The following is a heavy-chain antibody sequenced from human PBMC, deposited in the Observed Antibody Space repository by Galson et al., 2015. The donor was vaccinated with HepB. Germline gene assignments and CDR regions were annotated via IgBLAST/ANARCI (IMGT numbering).Heavy chain of an antibody. Sequence: QVQLQESGPGLVKPSQTLSLTCTVSGGSISSGSYYWSWIRQPPGKGLEWIGRIYTSGSTNYNPSLKSRVTMSVDTSKNQFSLKLSSVTAADTAVYYCARTQQLVSLRYYYYYMDVWGKGTMVTVSS. V-gene: IGHV4-61*02. D-gene: IGHD6-13*01. CDR2: IYTSGST. CDR3: ARTQQLVSLRYYYYYMDV. CDR1: GGSISSGSYY. J-gene: IGHJ6*03.